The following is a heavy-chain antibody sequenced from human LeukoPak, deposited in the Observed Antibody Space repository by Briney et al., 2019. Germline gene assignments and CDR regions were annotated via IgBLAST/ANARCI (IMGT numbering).Heavy chain of an antibody. D-gene: IGHD2-15*01. CDR1: GDSITNYF. V-gene: IGHV4-59*01. CDR3: ARGRVAYSAYYFDY. J-gene: IGHJ4*02. CDR2: IYYTGNT. Sequence: SETLSLTCTVPGDSITNYFWSWIRQPPGKGLEWIGYIYYTGNTNYKPSLKSRVTISVDTSTNQFSLRLRSVTAADTAVYYCARGRVAYSAYYFDYWGRGTLITVSS.